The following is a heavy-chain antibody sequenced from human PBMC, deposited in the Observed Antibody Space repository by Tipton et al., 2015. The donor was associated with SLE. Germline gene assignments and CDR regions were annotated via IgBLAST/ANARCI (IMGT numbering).Heavy chain of an antibody. CDR2: INHSGST. Sequence: LSLTCSVYGGSFSDYYWTWIRQPPGKGLEWIGAINHSGSTSYNPSLQSRVTTSIDTSKSQFSLKLTSVTAADTAVYYCAREAVDKDGALDIWGQGTTVIVSS. D-gene: IGHD5-24*01. J-gene: IGHJ3*02. V-gene: IGHV4-34*01. CDR1: GGSFSDYY. CDR3: AREAVDKDGALDI.